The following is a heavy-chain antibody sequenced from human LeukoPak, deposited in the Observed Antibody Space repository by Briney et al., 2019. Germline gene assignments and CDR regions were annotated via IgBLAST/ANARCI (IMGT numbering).Heavy chain of an antibody. D-gene: IGHD5-12*01. J-gene: IGHJ4*02. CDR1: GYTFTSYY. Sequence: ASVKVSCKASGYTFTSYYMHWVRQAPGQGLEWMGIINPSGGSTSYAQKFQGRVTMTRDTSTSTAYMELRSLRSDDTAVYYCARVLVSSGYDLPDFDYWGQGTLVTVSS. V-gene: IGHV1-46*01. CDR3: ARVLVSSGYDLPDFDY. CDR2: INPSGGST.